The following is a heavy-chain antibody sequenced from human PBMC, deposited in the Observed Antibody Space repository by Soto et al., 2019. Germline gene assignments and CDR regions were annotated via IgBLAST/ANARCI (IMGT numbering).Heavy chain of an antibody. Sequence: SETLSLTCAVSGGSISSSNWWSWVRQPPGKGLEWIGEIYHSGSTNYNPSLKSRVTISVDKSKNQFSLKLSSVTAADTAVYYCASASLRRITIFGVVMTDYYYYGMDVWGQGTTVPVSS. CDR1: GGSISSSNW. CDR3: ASASLRRITIFGVVMTDYYYYGMDV. J-gene: IGHJ6*02. V-gene: IGHV4-4*02. D-gene: IGHD3-3*01. CDR2: IYHSGST.